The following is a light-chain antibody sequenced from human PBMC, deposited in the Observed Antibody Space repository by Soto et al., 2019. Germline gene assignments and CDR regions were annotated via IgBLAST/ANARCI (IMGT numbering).Light chain of an antibody. J-gene: IGLJ3*02. CDR3: AAWDDRLSAWV. V-gene: IGLV1-47*01. CDR2: RNT. CDR1: SSNIENKY. Sequence: QSVLTQPPSASGTPGQRVTISCSGSSSNIENKYVYWYQQLPGTATKLLIYRNTQRPSGVPDRFSGSKSGTSASLAISGLRSEDEADYYCAAWDDRLSAWVFGGGTKLTVL.